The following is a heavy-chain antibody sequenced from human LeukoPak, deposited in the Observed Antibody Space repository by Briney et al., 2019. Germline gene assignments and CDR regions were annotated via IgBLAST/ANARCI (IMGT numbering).Heavy chain of an antibody. V-gene: IGHV3-30-3*01. Sequence: GGSLRLSCAASGFTFSSYAIHWVRQAPGKGLEWVAVISYDGSNKYYADSVKGRFTISRDNSKNTLYLQMNSLRTEDTAVYYCAKGSRYFDWVGAFDIWGQGTMVTVSS. J-gene: IGHJ3*02. D-gene: IGHD3-9*01. CDR3: AKGSRYFDWVGAFDI. CDR2: ISYDGSNK. CDR1: GFTFSSYA.